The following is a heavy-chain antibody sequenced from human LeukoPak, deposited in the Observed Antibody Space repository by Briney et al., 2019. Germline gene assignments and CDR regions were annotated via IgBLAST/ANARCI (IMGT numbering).Heavy chain of an antibody. CDR3: TKSNYYCSDSCQPDDAFDV. CDR2: TSGSGDGT. V-gene: IGHV3-23*01. Sequence: GGSLRLSCAASGFTFSSYAMSWVRQAPGKGLEWVSATSGSGDGTFYADSVKGRFTISRDNSKNTLYLQLNSLRAEDTAVYYCTKSNYYCSDSCQPDDAFDVWGQGTMVTVSS. CDR1: GFTFSSYA. J-gene: IGHJ3*01. D-gene: IGHD2-15*01.